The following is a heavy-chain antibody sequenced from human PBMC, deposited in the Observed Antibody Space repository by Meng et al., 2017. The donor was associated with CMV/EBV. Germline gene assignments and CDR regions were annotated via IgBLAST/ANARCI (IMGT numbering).Heavy chain of an antibody. Sequence: GESLKISCAASGFTFSSYSMNWVRQAPGKGLEWVSSISSSSSYIYYADSVKGRFTISRDNAKNSLYLQMNSLRAEDTAVYYCARLYLPLGFDYWGQGIPVTVSS. V-gene: IGHV3-21*01. J-gene: IGHJ4*02. D-gene: IGHD2-2*02. CDR2: ISSSSSYI. CDR3: ARLYLPLGFDY. CDR1: GFTFSSYS.